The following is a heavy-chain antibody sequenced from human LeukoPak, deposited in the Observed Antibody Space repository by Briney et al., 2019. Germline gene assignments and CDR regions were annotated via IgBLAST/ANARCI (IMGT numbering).Heavy chain of an antibody. CDR3: ARGPLIWGYFDL. Sequence: PSETLSLTCTVSGGSISSYYWSWIRQPAGKGLEWIGRIYTSGSTNYNPSLKSRVTISVDKSKNQFSLKLSSVTAADTAVCYCARGPLIWGYFDLWGRGTLVTVSS. CDR1: GGSISSYY. CDR2: IYTSGST. D-gene: IGHD3-16*01. J-gene: IGHJ2*01. V-gene: IGHV4-4*07.